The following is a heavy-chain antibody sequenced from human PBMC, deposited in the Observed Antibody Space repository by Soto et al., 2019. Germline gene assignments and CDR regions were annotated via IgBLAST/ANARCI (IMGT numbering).Heavy chain of an antibody. CDR1: GGSVSGANYY. J-gene: IGHJ3*02. CDR3: ARVERGTATTVVDAFDI. Sequence: QVQLQQWGAGLLKPSETLSLTCAVYGGSVSGANYYWSWIRQPPGKGLEWIGEMSHSGGTHFNPSLKSRVTLSVDTSTNQFSLKMSSVTAADTALYYCARVERGTATTVVDAFDIWGPWTMVTVSS. CDR2: MSHSGGT. D-gene: IGHD1-1*01. V-gene: IGHV4-34*01.